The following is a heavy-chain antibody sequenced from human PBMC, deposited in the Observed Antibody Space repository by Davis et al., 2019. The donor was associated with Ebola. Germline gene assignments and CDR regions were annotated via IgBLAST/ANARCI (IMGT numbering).Heavy chain of an antibody. V-gene: IGHV5-51*01. CDR1: GYSFTSYW. D-gene: IGHD3-16*01. CDR3: ARLRPQDYVWGSYPEEGAFDI. J-gene: IGHJ3*02. Sequence: GESLKISCKGSGYSFTSYWIGWVRQMPGKGLEWMGIIYPGDSDTRYSPSFQGQVTLSADKSISTAYLQWSSLKASDTAMYYCARLRPQDYVWGSYPEEGAFDIWGQGTMVTVSS. CDR2: IYPGDSDT.